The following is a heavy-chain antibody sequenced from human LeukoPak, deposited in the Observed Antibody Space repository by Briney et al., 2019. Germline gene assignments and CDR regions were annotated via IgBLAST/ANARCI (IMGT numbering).Heavy chain of an antibody. Sequence: ASGKVSCKASGYGFSEYGITWVRQAPGQGLGWRGWIDCANGNTYYEQRPQGRVTITIDTSTNMAYNELRSLRSDGTAMYFCARDKLARDWFDPGGQGTLVPVPS. CDR1: GYGFSEYG. CDR2: IDCANGNT. D-gene: IGHD3-3*02. V-gene: IGHV1-18*01. J-gene: IGHJ5*02. CDR3: ARDKLARDWFDP.